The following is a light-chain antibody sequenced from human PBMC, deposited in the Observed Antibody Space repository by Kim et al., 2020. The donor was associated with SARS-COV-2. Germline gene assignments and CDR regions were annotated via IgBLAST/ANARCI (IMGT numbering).Light chain of an antibody. CDR1: NIGSKS. CDR3: QLWDSSSDHYV. V-gene: IGLV3-21*04. Sequence: SYELTQPPSVSVAPGKTARITCGGNNIGSKSVHWYQQKPGQAPVLVIYYDNDRPSGIPERFSGSNSGNTATLTISRVEAGDEADYYCQLWDSSSDHYV. J-gene: IGLJ1*01. CDR2: YDN.